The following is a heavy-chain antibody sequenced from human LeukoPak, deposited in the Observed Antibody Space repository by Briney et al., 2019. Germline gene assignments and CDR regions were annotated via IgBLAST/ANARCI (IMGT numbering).Heavy chain of an antibody. D-gene: IGHD6-19*01. CDR2: ISSNGGST. Sequence: GGSLRPSCSASGFTFSSYAMHWVRQAPGKGLEYVSAISSNGGSTYYADSVKGRFTISRGNSKNTLYLQMNSLRAEDTAVYYCAKHDSSGWYVFQYWGQGTLVTVSS. V-gene: IGHV3-64*04. J-gene: IGHJ1*01. CDR3: AKHDSSGWYVFQY. CDR1: GFTFSSYA.